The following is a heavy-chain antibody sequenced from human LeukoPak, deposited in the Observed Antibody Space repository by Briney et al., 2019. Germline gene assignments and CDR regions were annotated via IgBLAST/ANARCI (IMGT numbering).Heavy chain of an antibody. Sequence: GGSLRLSCAASGFTFNNNWMHWVRQAPGKGLVWVSHINIDGSNTNYADYVKGRFTIFRDNAKNTLYLQLNSLRAEDTAVYYSVIVVVHYYRIYVWGQGTTVTVSS. CDR2: INIDGSNT. D-gene: IGHD1-26*01. CDR3: VIVVVHYYRIYV. V-gene: IGHV3-74*01. J-gene: IGHJ6*02. CDR1: GFTFNNNW.